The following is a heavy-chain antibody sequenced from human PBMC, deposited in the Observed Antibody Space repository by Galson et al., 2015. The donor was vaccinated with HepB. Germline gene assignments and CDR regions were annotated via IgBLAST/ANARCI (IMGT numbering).Heavy chain of an antibody. D-gene: IGHD2-21*01. CDR1: GGSINRDHNY. CDR2: IHYSGST. V-gene: IGHV4-31*03. Sequence: TLSLTCNVSGGSINRDHNYWSWIRQHPGKGLEWIGYIHYSGSTYYNPSLRSRVTISVDTSKNQFSLNMISMTAADTAVYYCAREGLCGGYFSIDYWGQGTLVTVSS. CDR3: AREGLCGGYFSIDY. J-gene: IGHJ4*02.